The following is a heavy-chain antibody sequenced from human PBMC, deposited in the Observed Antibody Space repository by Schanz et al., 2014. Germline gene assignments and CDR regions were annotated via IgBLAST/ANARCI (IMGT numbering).Heavy chain of an antibody. Sequence: VHLVENGGGEGEPGGEKRKDGAVNGRRGRPYGMHWVRQAPGKGLEWVSAISGSGGDTYYADSVKGRFTISRDNSKNTLYLQMNSLRAEDTAVYYCARVGYGSGRSFDYWGQGTLVTVSS. J-gene: IGHJ4*02. V-gene: IGHV3-23*04. CDR3: ARVGYGSGRSFDY. D-gene: IGHD3-10*01. CDR1: GRRGRPYG. CDR2: ISGSGGDT.